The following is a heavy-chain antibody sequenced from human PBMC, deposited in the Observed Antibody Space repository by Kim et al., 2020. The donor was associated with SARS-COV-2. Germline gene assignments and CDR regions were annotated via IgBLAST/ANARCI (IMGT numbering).Heavy chain of an antibody. CDR3: ARALTGDSSSWYIYYYYGMDV. Sequence: SETLSLICAVSGGSISSSNWWSWVRQPPGKGLEWIGEIYHSGSTNYNPSLKSRVTISVDKSKNQFSLKLSSVTAADTAVYYCARALTGDSSSWYIYYYYGMDVWGQGTTVTVSS. V-gene: IGHV4-4*02. CDR1: GGSISSSNW. CDR2: IYHSGST. J-gene: IGHJ6*02. D-gene: IGHD6-13*01.